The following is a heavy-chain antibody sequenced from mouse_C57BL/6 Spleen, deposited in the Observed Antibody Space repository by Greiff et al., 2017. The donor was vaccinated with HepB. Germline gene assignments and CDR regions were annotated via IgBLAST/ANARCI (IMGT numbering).Heavy chain of an antibody. CDR1: GFTFSDYE. CDR2: ISSGSSTI. Sequence: EVKLMESGGGLVKPGGSLKLSCAASGFTFSDYEMHWVRQTPEKGLEWVAYISSGSSTIYDADTVKGRFTISRDKAKNTLFLQMTSLRSDDTAMYYCARDYSNFYAMDYCGHGASVTFSS. D-gene: IGHD2-5*01. CDR3: ARDYSNFYAMDY. J-gene: IGHJ4*01. V-gene: IGHV5-17*01.